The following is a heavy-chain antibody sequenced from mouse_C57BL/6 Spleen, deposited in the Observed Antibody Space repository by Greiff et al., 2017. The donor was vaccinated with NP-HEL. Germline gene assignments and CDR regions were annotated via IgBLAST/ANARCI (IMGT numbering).Heavy chain of an antibody. D-gene: IGHD1-1*01. CDR3: ARREATVVAKDAMDY. J-gene: IGHJ4*01. CDR1: GYTFTDYN. Sequence: EVQLQESGPELVKPGASVKIPCKASGYTFTDYNMDWVKQSHGKSLEWIGDINPNNGGTIYNQKFKGKATLTVDKSSSTAYMELRSLTSEDTAVYYCARREATVVAKDAMDYWGQGTSVTVSS. V-gene: IGHV1-18*01. CDR2: INPNNGGT.